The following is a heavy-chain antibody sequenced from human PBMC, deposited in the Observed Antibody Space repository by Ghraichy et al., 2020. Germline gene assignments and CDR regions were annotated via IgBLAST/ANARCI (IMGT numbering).Heavy chain of an antibody. V-gene: IGHV3-74*01. CDR1: GFTSSDYW. Sequence: GESLNISCAASGFTSSDYWMHWVRQAPGKGLGWVARINRDASRTDYAGSGKGRFTISRDNAKNTMNLHMNSLRAEETAVYHCAGDSPWLPDSSGRTGWFDPWGQGTLVTVSS. CDR2: INRDASRT. CDR3: AGDSPWLPDSSGRTGWFDP. D-gene: IGHD3-22*01. J-gene: IGHJ5*02.